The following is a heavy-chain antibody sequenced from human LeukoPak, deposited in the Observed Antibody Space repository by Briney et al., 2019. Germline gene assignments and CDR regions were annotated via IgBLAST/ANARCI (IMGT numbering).Heavy chain of an antibody. CDR2: IYYSGST. J-gene: IGHJ5*02. D-gene: IGHD6-13*01. CDR3: ARGKSGSSWTRWFDP. CDR1: GGSISSYY. Sequence: PSETLSLTCTVSGGSISSYYWSWIRQPPGKGLEWIGYIYYSGSTNYNPPLKSRVTISVDTSENQFSLKLSSVTAADTAVYYCARGKSGSSWTRWFDPWGQGTLVTVSS. V-gene: IGHV4-59*01.